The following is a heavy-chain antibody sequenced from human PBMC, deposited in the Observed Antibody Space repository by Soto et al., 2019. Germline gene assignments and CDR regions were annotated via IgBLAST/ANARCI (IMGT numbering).Heavy chain of an antibody. CDR3: ARRQQWLAGYFDY. J-gene: IGHJ4*02. V-gene: IGHV4-39*01. D-gene: IGHD6-19*01. CDR1: GDSISSSGFY. CDR2: IYYSGST. Sequence: SETLSLTCAVSGDSISSSGFYWGWIRQPPGKGLEWIGSIYYSGSTYYNPSLKSRVTISVDTSKSQFSLKMRSVTAADTAVYYCARRQQWLAGYFDYWGQGTLVTVSS.